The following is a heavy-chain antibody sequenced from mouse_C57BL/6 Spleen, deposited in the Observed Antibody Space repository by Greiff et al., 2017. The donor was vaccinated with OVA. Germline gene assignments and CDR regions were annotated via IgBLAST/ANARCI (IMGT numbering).Heavy chain of an antibody. CDR1: GYTFTSYW. CDR3: ARWGAAQAGFAD. CDR2: IYPGSGST. D-gene: IGHD3-2*02. V-gene: IGHV1-55*01. Sequence: VQLQQSGAELVKPGASVKMSCKASGYTFTSYWITWVKQRPGQGLEWIGDIYPGSGSTNYNEKFKSKATLTVDTSSSTAYMQLSSLTSEDSAVYYCARWGAAQAGFADWGQGTLVTVSA. J-gene: IGHJ3*01.